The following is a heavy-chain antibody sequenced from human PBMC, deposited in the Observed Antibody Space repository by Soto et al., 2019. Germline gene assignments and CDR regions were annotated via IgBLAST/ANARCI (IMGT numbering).Heavy chain of an antibody. CDR1: GFTFSSYG. V-gene: IGHV3-23*01. D-gene: IGHD6-19*01. CDR2: ISGSGDTT. J-gene: IGHJ4*02. Sequence: GGSLRLSCAASGFTFSSYGMSWVRQAPGKGLEWVSGISGSGDTTFYADSVKGRFTISRDNSKNTLYLQMNSLGAEDTAVYYCAKTVPGTKYWGQGTLVTVSS. CDR3: AKTVPGTKY.